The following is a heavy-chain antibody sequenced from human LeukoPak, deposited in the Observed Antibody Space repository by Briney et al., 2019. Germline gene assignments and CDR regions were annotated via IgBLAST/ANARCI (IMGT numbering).Heavy chain of an antibody. D-gene: IGHD3-22*01. CDR3: VRVRFNFDRSGRRHRYYFDY. V-gene: IGHV3-23*01. CDR2: ISGSGGIT. CDR1: GFTFSSYG. Sequence: PGGSLRLSCAASGFTFSSYGMSWVRQAPGKGLEWVSAISGSGGITYYADSVKGRFTISRENAKNSLYLQMNSLRAGDTAVYFCVRVRFNFDRSGRRHRYYFDYWGQGTLVTVSS. J-gene: IGHJ4*02.